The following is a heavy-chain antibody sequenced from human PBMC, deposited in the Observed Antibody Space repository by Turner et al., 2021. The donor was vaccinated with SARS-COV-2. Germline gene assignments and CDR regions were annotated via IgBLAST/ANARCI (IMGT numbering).Heavy chain of an antibody. D-gene: IGHD5-18*01. CDR2: IIPVLGTT. V-gene: IGHV1-24*01. CDR1: GYTLTELS. Sequence: QVQLVQSGAEVKKPGASVKVSCKVSGYTLTELSMHWVRQAPGKGLEWMGGIIPVLGTTNYAQKFQGRVTITADTSTSTAYMELNRLTSDDTAVYYCARGADVDTKIYDFYYYGMDVWGQGTTVTVSS. CDR3: ARGADVDTKIYDFYYYGMDV. J-gene: IGHJ6*02.